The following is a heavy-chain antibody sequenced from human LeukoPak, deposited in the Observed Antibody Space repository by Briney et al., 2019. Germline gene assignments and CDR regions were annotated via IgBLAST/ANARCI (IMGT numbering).Heavy chain of an antibody. CDR3: ARQPES. D-gene: IGHD1-14*01. CDR2: IHHSGST. J-gene: IGHJ4*02. V-gene: IGHV4-34*01. Sequence: SETLSLTCAVYGGSFSGYSWTWIRQPPGKGLEWIGEIHHSGSTNYNTSLKSRVTISLDTSRSQFPLKLRSVTAADTAVYYCARQPESWGQGTLVTVSS. CDR1: GGSFSGYS.